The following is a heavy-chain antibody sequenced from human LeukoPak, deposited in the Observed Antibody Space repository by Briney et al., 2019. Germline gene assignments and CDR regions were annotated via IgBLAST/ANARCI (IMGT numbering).Heavy chain of an antibody. J-gene: IGHJ4*02. Sequence: AGGSLRLSCAASGFTFSSYGMHWVRQAPGKGLEWVAVISYDGSNKYYADSVKGRFTISRDNSKNTLYLQMNSLRAEDTAVYYCAKIVAHFDYWGQGTLVTVSS. CDR2: ISYDGSNK. V-gene: IGHV3-30*18. CDR1: GFTFSSYG. D-gene: IGHD5-12*01. CDR3: AKIVAHFDY.